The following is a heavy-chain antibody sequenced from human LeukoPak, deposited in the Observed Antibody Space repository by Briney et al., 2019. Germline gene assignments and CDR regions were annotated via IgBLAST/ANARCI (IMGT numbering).Heavy chain of an antibody. Sequence: QASETLSLTCTVSGDSISSYFWCWIRQPPGKGLEWIGCLYYSGRTNYSPSLTSRVTLSADTSKNQFSLKLSSVTAADTAVYYCARGRPSDYWGQGTLVTVSS. J-gene: IGHJ4*02. CDR1: GDSISSYF. V-gene: IGHV4-59*01. CDR2: LYYSGRT. CDR3: ARGRPSDY.